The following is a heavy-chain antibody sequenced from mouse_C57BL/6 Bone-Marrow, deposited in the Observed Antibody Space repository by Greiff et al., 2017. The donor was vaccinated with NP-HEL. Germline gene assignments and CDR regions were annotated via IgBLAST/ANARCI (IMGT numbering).Heavy chain of an antibody. D-gene: IGHD2-3*01. Sequence: EVQVVESGGGLVQPGGSLKLSCAASGFTFSDYSMYWVRQTPEKRLEWVAYISNGGGSTYYPDTVKGRFTISRDNAKNTLYLQMSRLKSEDTAMYYCARPRIYGGYWYAMDYWGQGTSVTVSS. CDR1: GFTFSDYS. CDR2: ISNGGGST. V-gene: IGHV5-12*01. J-gene: IGHJ4*01. CDR3: ARPRIYGGYWYAMDY.